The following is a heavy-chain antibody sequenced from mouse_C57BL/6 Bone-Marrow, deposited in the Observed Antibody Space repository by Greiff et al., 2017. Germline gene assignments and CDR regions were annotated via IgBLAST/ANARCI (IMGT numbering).Heavy chain of an antibody. Sequence: QVQLQQSGAELVRPGTSVKVSCKASGYAFTNYLIEWVKQRPGQGLEWIGVINPGSGGTTYNEKFKGKATLTADKSSSTAYMQLSNLTSEDSAVYFCATCYYCSRGYFDVWGTGTTVTVSS. CDR1: GYAFTNYL. D-gene: IGHD1-1*01. J-gene: IGHJ1*03. CDR2: INPGSGGT. V-gene: IGHV1-54*01. CDR3: ATCYYCSRGYFDV.